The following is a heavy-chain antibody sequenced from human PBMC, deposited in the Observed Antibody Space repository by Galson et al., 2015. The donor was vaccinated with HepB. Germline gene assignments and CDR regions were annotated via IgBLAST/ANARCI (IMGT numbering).Heavy chain of an antibody. CDR1: GFTFSSYS. J-gene: IGHJ4*02. CDR3: SKAPFESSSVWYSGPFDH. Sequence: SLRLSCAASGFTFSSYSMTWVRQAPGQGLEWVAAITGSGGGGGSTYYADSVKGRFTISRDNSKNMLFLQMNSLRAEVTAVYYCSKAPFESSSVWYSGPFDHWGQGALVTVSS. D-gene: IGHD6-19*01. V-gene: IGHV3-23*01. CDR2: ITGSGGGGGST.